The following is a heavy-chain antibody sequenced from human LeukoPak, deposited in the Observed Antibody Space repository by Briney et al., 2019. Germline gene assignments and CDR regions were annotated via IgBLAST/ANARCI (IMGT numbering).Heavy chain of an antibody. CDR3: ARHEPSSFYYESRGNWFDP. CDR1: GDSITRRSYF. Sequence: SETLSLICTVSGDSITRRSYFWAWIRQRPGKGLEWIGSVYYTGNTYYNPSLKSRVTISLATADNQVSLTVSSVTAADTVIYFCARHEPSSFYYESRGNWFDPWGQGALVTVSS. V-gene: IGHV4-39*01. D-gene: IGHD3-22*01. CDR2: VYYTGNT. J-gene: IGHJ5*02.